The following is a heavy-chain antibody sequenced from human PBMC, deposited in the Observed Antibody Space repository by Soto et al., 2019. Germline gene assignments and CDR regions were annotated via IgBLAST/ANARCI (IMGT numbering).Heavy chain of an antibody. CDR1: GDSINSDNYY. J-gene: IGHJ4*02. CDR3: ARLEGLATIPYYFAY. CDR2: IYYRGNT. D-gene: IGHD3-3*01. Sequence: SETLSLTCSVSGDSINSDNYYWGWIRQPPGKGLEWIGSIYYRGNTYYNPSLKTRVTISLDKSKSQFSLKLNSVTAADSAVYFCARLEGLATIPYYFAYWGQGTLVTVSS. V-gene: IGHV4-39*01.